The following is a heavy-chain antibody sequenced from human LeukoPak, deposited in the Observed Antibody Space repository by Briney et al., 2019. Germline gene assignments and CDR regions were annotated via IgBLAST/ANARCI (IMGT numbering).Heavy chain of an antibody. CDR1: GDSISSYY. CDR2: IYYSGST. Sequence: PSETLSLTCTVPGDSISSYYWSWIRQPPGKRLEWIGHIYYSGSTNYNPSLKSRVTISVDTSKNQFSLKLSSVTAADTAVYYCASRSSIWSGYQDTLYYFDSWGQGTLVTVSS. CDR3: ASRSSIWSGYQDTLYYFDS. V-gene: IGHV4-59*01. D-gene: IGHD3-3*01. J-gene: IGHJ4*02.